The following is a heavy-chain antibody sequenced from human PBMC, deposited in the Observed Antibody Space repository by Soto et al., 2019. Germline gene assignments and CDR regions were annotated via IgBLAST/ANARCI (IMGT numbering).Heavy chain of an antibody. CDR1: GGTFSSYT. CDR3: ARTDSSSWYSGAFDI. Sequence: QVQLVQSGAEVKKPGSSVKVSCKASGGTFSSYTISWVRQAPGQGLEWMGRIIPILGIANYAQKFQGRVTITAEKSTSTAYMELSSLRSEDTAVYYCARTDSSSWYSGAFDIWGQGTMVTVSS. CDR2: IIPILGIA. D-gene: IGHD6-13*01. V-gene: IGHV1-69*02. J-gene: IGHJ3*02.